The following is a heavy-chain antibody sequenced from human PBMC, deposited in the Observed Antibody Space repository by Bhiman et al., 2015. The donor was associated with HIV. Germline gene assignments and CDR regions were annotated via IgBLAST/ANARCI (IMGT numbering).Heavy chain of an antibody. V-gene: IGHV3-30*18. CDR1: GFTFSTSG. CDR2: ISYDGSNK. Sequence: QVQLVESGGGVVQPGRSLRLSCAASGFTFSTSGMHWVRQAPGKGMEWVAVISYDGSNKYYADSVKGRFTISRDNSKNTLYLQMHSLRAEDTAVYYCAKSDQTHFDYWGQGTLVTVSS. J-gene: IGHJ4*02. CDR3: AKSDQTHFDY.